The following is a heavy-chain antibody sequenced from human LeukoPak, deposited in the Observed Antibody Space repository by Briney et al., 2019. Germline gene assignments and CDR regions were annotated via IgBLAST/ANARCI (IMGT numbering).Heavy chain of an antibody. Sequence: SVKVSCKASGGTFSSYAISWVRQAPGQGLEWMGGIIPIFGTANYAQKFQGRVTITADESTSTAYMELSSLRSEDTAVYYCARDRDGTIAAHANYYYYYYMDVWGKGTTVTVSS. CDR2: IIPIFGTA. D-gene: IGHD6-6*01. J-gene: IGHJ6*03. CDR1: GGTFSSYA. V-gene: IGHV1-69*13. CDR3: ARDRDGTIAAHANYYYYYYMDV.